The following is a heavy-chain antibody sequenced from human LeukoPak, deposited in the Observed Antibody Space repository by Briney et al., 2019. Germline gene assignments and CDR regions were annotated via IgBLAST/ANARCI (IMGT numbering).Heavy chain of an antibody. J-gene: IGHJ4*02. CDR2: IKSEADGGTT. CDR1: EFTFSTSY. Sequence: GESLRLPCVASEFTFSTSYMRWVRQAPGKGLEWVGHIKSEADGGTTHYAAPVRGRFTISRDASKNILYLQLDSLKPEDTGLYYCTAGHYSSLWGQGTLVTVSS. D-gene: IGHD6-13*01. V-gene: IGHV3-15*01. CDR3: TAGHYSSL.